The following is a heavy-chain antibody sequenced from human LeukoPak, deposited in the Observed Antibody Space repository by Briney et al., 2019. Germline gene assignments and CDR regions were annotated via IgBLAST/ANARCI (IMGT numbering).Heavy chain of an antibody. V-gene: IGHV1-18*01. CDR2: ISAYNGNT. D-gene: IGHD5-18*01. CDR3: ARDLRAGIQLRLFGY. CDR1: GYTFTSYG. Sequence: ASVKVSCKASGYTFTSYGISWVRQAPGQGLEWMGWISAYNGNTNYAQKFQGRVTITRDTSASTAYMELSSLRSEDTAVYYCARDLRAGIQLRLFGYWGQGTLVTVSS. J-gene: IGHJ4*02.